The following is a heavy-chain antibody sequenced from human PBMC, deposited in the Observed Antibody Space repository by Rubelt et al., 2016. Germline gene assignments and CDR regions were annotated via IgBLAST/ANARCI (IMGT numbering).Heavy chain of an antibody. CDR3: ARDSGSRIFDH. CDR2: IYYSGST. V-gene: IGHV4-39*07. D-gene: IGHD2/OR15-2a*01. CDR1: GGSISSSSYY. Sequence: QLQLQESGPGLVKPSETLSLTCTVSGGSISSSSYYWGWIRQPPGKGLEWIGSIYYSGSTYYNPSLKSRVTISVDTSKNQFSLKLSSVTAADTAVYYCARDSGSRIFDHWGQGTLVTVSS. J-gene: IGHJ4*02.